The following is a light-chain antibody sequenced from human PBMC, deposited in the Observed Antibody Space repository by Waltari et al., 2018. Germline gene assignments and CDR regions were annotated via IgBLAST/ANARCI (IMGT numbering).Light chain of an antibody. V-gene: IGLV3-21*04. J-gene: IGLJ3*02. CDR3: QVWDDTTNSGV. CDR2: CDS. CDR1: NIESKS. Sequence: YVVTQPPSVSVAPGKTATLTCGGENIESKSVNWYQQKPGQAPVLVIFCDSDRPAGIPERCSGSNSGNPATLTISWVEAGDGADYHCQVWDDTTNSGVFGGGTRLTVL.